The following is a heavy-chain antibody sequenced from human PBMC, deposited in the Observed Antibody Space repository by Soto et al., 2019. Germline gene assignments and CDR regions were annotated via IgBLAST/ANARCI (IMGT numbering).Heavy chain of an antibody. Sequence: GESLKISCKGSGYSFTSYWIGWVRQMPGKGLEWMGIIYPGDSDTRYSPSFQGQVTISADKSISTAYLQWSSLKASDTAMYYCARIVRGVTLHPPYYGMDVWGQGTTVTVSS. CDR3: ARIVRGVTLHPPYYGMDV. J-gene: IGHJ6*02. V-gene: IGHV5-51*01. CDR2: IYPGDSDT. D-gene: IGHD3-10*02. CDR1: GYSFTSYW.